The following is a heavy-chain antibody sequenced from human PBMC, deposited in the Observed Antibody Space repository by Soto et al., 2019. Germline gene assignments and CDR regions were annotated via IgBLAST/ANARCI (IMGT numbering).Heavy chain of an antibody. J-gene: IGHJ6*02. CDR1: GFTFENYA. V-gene: IGHV3-23*01. CDR2: ISGSGGTT. CDR3: AKDSWAIFGVPAGEYYAMDV. Sequence: GSLRLSCVASGFTFENYAMSWVRQAPGKGLEWVSAISGSGGTTYYSDSVKGRFTISRDNSKNTVYLQMNDLRIEDAAEYFCAKDSWAIFGVPAGEYYAMDVWGQGTTVTVSS. D-gene: IGHD3-3*01.